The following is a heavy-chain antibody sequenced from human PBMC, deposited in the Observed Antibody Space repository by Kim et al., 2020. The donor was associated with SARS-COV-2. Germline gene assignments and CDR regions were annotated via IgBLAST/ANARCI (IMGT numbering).Heavy chain of an antibody. CDR2: IIPIFGTA. D-gene: IGHD5-12*01. V-gene: IGHV1-69*13. CDR1: GGTFSSYA. CDR3: ARALWGMGVLRLEGAYYYYGMDV. J-gene: IGHJ6*02. Sequence: SVKVSCKASGGTFSSYAISWVRQAPGQGLEWMGGIIPIFGTANYAQKFQGRVTITADESTSTAYMELSSLRSEDTAVYYCARALWGMGVLRLEGAYYYYGMDVWGQGTTVTVSS.